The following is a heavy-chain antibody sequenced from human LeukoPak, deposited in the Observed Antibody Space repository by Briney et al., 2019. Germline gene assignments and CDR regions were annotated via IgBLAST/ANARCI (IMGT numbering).Heavy chain of an antibody. Sequence: GGSLRLSCAASGLTFSSYGMHWVRQAPGKGLEWVAVISYDGSNKYYADSVKGRFTISRDNSKNTLYLQMNSLRAEDTAVYYCAKDGGAAAAIDYWGQGTLVTVSS. J-gene: IGHJ4*02. CDR2: ISYDGSNK. V-gene: IGHV3-30*18. D-gene: IGHD6-13*01. CDR3: AKDGGAAAAIDY. CDR1: GLTFSSYG.